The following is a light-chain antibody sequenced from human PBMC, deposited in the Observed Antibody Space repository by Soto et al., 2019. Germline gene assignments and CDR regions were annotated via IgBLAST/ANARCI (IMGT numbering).Light chain of an antibody. J-gene: IGKJ1*01. V-gene: IGKV3-15*01. CDR1: QSVSSN. CDR3: QQYNNWPPKT. CDR2: GAS. Sequence: EIVMTQSPATLSVSPGERATLSCRASQSVSSNLAWYQQKPGQAPRLLIYGASNRATGIPARFSGSGSGTEFTLTISSLQSEDFAVYSCQQYNNWPPKTFGQGTKVEIK.